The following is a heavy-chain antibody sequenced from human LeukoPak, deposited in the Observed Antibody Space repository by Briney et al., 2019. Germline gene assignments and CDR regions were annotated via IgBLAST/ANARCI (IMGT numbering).Heavy chain of an antibody. CDR1: GYSFTSYW. V-gene: IGHV5-51*01. CDR2: IYHGDSDT. D-gene: IGHD3-22*01. J-gene: IGHJ5*02. CDR3: ARRSYYDSSGYSFGWFDP. Sequence: ESPKISCKGSGYSFTSYWIGWVRQMPGKGLEWMGIIYHGDSDTRYSPSFQGQVTISADKSISTAYLQWSSLKASDTAMYYCARRSYYDSSGYSFGWFDPGGQGWLLTVSS.